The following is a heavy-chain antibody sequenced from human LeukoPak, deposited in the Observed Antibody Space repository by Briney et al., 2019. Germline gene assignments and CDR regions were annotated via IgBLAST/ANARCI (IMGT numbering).Heavy chain of an antibody. CDR2: ISYDGSNK. Sequence: PGGSPRLSCAASGFTFSSYGMHWVRQAPGKGLEWVAVISYDGSNKYYADSVKGRFTISRDNSKNTLYLQINSLRAEDTAVYYCAKDLSVAVAGLGFDYWGQGTLVTVSS. D-gene: IGHD6-19*01. V-gene: IGHV3-30*18. J-gene: IGHJ4*02. CDR3: AKDLSVAVAGLGFDY. CDR1: GFTFSSYG.